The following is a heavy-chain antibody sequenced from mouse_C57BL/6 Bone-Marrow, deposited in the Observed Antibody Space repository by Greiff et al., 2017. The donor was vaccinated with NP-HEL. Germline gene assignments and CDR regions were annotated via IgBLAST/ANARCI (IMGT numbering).Heavy chain of an antibody. V-gene: IGHV1-7*01. CDR2: INPSSGYT. CDR3: ARFRITAVVAPLHY. Sequence: QVQLQQSGAELAKPGASVKLSCKASGYTFTSYWMHWVKQRPGQGLEWIGYINPSSGYTKYNQKFKDKATLTVDKSSSTAYMQLSSLTYEDSAVYCCARFRITAVVAPLHYWGQGTTLSVSS. CDR1: GYTFTSYW. J-gene: IGHJ2*01. D-gene: IGHD1-1*01.